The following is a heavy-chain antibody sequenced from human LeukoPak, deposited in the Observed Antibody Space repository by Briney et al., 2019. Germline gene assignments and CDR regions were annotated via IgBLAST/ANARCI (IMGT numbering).Heavy chain of an antibody. J-gene: IGHJ5*02. CDR3: ARGGSWFDP. Sequence: GGSLRLSCAASGFTFSNLAMSWVRQAPGKGLEWVSAISSSGGSTYSADSVKGRFTISRDNSKNTLYLQMNSLRAEDTAVYYCARGGSWFDPWGQGTLVTVSS. CDR2: ISSSGGST. CDR1: GFTFSNLA. V-gene: IGHV3-23*01. D-gene: IGHD3-16*01.